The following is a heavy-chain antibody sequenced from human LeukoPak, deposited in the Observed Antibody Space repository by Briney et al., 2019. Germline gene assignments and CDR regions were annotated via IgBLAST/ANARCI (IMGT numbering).Heavy chain of an antibody. CDR1: GFTFSSYA. CDR2: ISGSGGST. V-gene: IGHV3-23*01. CDR3: AKDQRSFGVVIIPFDY. D-gene: IGHD3-3*01. Sequence: GGSLRLSCAASGFTFSSYAMSWVRQAPGKGLEWVSAISGSGGSTYYADSVKGRFTISRDNSKNTLYLQMNSLRAEDTAVYYCAKDQRSFGVVIIPFDYWGQGTLVAVSS. J-gene: IGHJ4*02.